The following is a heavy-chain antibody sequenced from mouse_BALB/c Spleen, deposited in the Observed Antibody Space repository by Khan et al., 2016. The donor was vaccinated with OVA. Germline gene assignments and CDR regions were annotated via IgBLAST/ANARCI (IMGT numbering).Heavy chain of an antibody. CDR1: GFTIKDTY. J-gene: IGHJ3*01. CDR2: IDPPNDDS. D-gene: IGHD2-1*01. V-gene: IGHV14-3*02. CDR3: ATLYGSPFAF. Sequence: EVQLQESGAELVKPGASVKLSCSASGFTIKDTYIHWMKQRPEQGLEWIGRIDPPNDDSKYGPKFQAKATFTVDTSSSTAYLQLSSLTSEDTAVYYCATLYGSPFAFWGQGTLVSVSA.